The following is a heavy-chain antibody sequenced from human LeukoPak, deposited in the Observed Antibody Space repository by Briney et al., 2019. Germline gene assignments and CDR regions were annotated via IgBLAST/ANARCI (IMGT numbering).Heavy chain of an antibody. D-gene: IGHD6-19*01. CDR1: GFTVSSNY. J-gene: IGHJ4*02. Sequence: PGGSLRLSCAASGFTVSSNYMSWVRQALGKGLEWVSVIYSGGSTYYADSVKGRFTISRDNSKNTLYLQMNSLRAEDTAVYYCARGDSSGYYYFEYWGQGTLVTVSS. V-gene: IGHV3-53*01. CDR2: IYSGGST. CDR3: ARGDSSGYYYFEY.